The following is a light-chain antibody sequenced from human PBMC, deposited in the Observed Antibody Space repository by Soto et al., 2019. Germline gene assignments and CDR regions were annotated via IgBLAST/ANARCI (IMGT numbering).Light chain of an antibody. V-gene: IGKV3-15*01. J-gene: IGKJ4*01. CDR2: GAS. Sequence: DRVMTQSPDTLSASPGERVSLSCRASQSVNHNLAWYHQKPGQAPRLLIYGASTRATGIPDRFSGSGSGTDFTLTISRLEPEDFAMYYCQQYGYLVTFGGGTKVDI. CDR1: QSVNHN. CDR3: QQYGYLVT.